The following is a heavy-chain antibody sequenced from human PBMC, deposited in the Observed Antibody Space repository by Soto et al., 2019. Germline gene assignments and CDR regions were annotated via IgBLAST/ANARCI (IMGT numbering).Heavy chain of an antibody. V-gene: IGHV4-34*01. J-gene: IGHJ6*03. CDR3: ARSRARGYGAYYYYLDV. CDR1: GGSFSGYY. D-gene: IGHD5-18*01. Sequence: SETLSLTCAVYGGSFSGYYWSWIRQPPGKGLEWIGEVNHSGSTNYNPSLKSRVTISVDTSKNQFSLKLSSVTAADTAVYYCARSRARGYGAYYYYLDVWGKGTTVTGSS. CDR2: VNHSGST.